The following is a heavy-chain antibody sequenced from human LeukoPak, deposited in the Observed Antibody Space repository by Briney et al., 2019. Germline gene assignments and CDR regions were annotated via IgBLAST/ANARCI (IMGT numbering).Heavy chain of an antibody. CDR1: GDSISGYY. D-gene: IGHD6-13*01. Sequence: SETLSLTCTVSGDSISGYYWSWIRQPPGKGLEWIAYIYSSGTTNYNPSLKSRVTISVDTSKNQFSLKLTSVTAADTALYYCARATSGSWSTLFDYWGQGTLVTVSS. V-gene: IGHV4-59*01. CDR2: IYSSGTT. J-gene: IGHJ4*02. CDR3: ARATSGSWSTLFDY.